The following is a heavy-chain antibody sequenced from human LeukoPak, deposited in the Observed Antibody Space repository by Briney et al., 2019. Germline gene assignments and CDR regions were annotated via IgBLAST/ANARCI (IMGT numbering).Heavy chain of an antibody. V-gene: IGHV3-30*02. D-gene: IGHD6-19*01. J-gene: IGHJ3*02. CDR2: IRYDGSNK. CDR1: GFTFRNYG. CDR3: AKDRQWLVPGAFDI. Sequence: PGGSLRLSCAASGFTFRNYGMHWVRQAPGKGLEWVAFIRYDGSNKYYVDSVNGRFTIPRDNSKNTLYLQMNSLRAVDTAVYYCAKDRQWLVPGAFDIWGQGTMVTVSS.